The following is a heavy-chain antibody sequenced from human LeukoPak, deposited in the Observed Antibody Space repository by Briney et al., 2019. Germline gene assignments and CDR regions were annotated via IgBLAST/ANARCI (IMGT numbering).Heavy chain of an antibody. Sequence: SVKVSCKASGGTFSSYAISWVRQAPGQGLEWMGGIIPIFGTANYAQKFQGRVTITADESTSTAYMELSSLRSEDTAVYYCARDESGSGSYISFFDYWGQGTLVTVSS. D-gene: IGHD3-10*01. CDR2: IIPIFGTA. CDR3: ARDESGSGSYISFFDY. V-gene: IGHV1-69*13. CDR1: GGTFSSYA. J-gene: IGHJ4*02.